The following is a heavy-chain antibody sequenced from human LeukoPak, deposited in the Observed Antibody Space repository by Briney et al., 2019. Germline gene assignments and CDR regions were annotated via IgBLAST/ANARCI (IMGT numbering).Heavy chain of an antibody. CDR2: VSHHGTN. J-gene: IGHJ6*03. Sequence: SETLSLTCTVYGGSFSDYSWSWIRQPPGKGLEWIGEVSHHGTNYYNPSLESRVTISIDTSNSQFFLNLKSVIAADSGVYYCARDGIAVFGVITGNYYYMDVWGKGTTVTVSS. D-gene: IGHD3-3*01. CDR1: GGSFSDYS. V-gene: IGHV4-34*01. CDR3: ARDGIAVFGVITGNYYYMDV.